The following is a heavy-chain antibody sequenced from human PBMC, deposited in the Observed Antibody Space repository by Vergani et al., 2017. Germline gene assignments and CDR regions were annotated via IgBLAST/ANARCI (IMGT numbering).Heavy chain of an antibody. J-gene: IGHJ4*02. Sequence: EVQLLESVGSLKQPGGSVRLSCAASGFTFSTYAMHWVRQAPGNGLEWVSALTGGGGSTYYADSFKGRFTVSRDNSKDILYLQMDSLRSEDTALYYCAKYLRDSTDGLPDSWGPGTLVIVSS. CDR1: GFTFSTYA. CDR3: AKYLRDSTDGLPDS. V-gene: IGHV3-23*01. D-gene: IGHD2-21*02. CDR2: LTGGGGST.